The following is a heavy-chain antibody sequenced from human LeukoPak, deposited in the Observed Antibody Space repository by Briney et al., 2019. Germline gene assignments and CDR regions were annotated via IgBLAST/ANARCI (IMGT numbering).Heavy chain of an antibody. J-gene: IGHJ4*02. V-gene: IGHV1-8*01. CDR3: ARNRGGDHYFDY. CDR1: GYTFTSYD. CDR2: INPNSGNT. D-gene: IGHD2-21*02. Sequence: ASVKVSCKASGYTFTSYDINWVRQATGQGLEWMGWINPNSGNTGYAQKFQGRVTMTRNTSISTAYMELSRLRSDDTAVYYCARNRGGDHYFDYWGQGTLVTVSS.